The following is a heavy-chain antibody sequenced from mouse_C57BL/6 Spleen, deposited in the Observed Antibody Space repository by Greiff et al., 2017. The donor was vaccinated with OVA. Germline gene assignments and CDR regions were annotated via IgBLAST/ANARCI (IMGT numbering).Heavy chain of an antibody. J-gene: IGHJ1*03. CDR3: ARKVYYGSSYWYFDV. CDR2: IHPNSGST. Sequence: VQLQQSGAELVKPGASVKLSCKASGYTFTSYWMHWVKQRPGQGLEWIGMIHPNSGSTNYNEKFKSKATLTVDKSSSTAYMQLSSLTSEDSAVYYCARKVYYGSSYWYFDVWGTGTTVTVSS. D-gene: IGHD1-1*01. V-gene: IGHV1-64*01. CDR1: GYTFTSYW.